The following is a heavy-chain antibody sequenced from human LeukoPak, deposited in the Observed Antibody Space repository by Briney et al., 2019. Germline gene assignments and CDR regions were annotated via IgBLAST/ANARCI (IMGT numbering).Heavy chain of an antibody. D-gene: IGHD5-18*01. CDR2: IYYSGST. Sequence: SETLSLTCTVSGGSISSSSYYWGWIRQPPGKGLEWLGSIYYSGSTYYNPSLKSRVTISVDTSKNQFSLKLSSVTAADTAVYYRARRRDTAMVTDPYYFDYWGQGTLVTVSS. V-gene: IGHV4-39*01. CDR3: ARRRDTAMVTDPYYFDY. J-gene: IGHJ4*02. CDR1: GGSISSSSYY.